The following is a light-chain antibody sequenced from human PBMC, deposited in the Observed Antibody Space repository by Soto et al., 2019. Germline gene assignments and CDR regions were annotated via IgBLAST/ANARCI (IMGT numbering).Light chain of an antibody. CDR2: ATS. CDR1: QGIAPY. J-gene: IGKJ4*01. CDR3: QKYNSAPLT. V-gene: IGKV1-27*01. Sequence: DVQMTQSPSSLSAFVGDRVTITCRASQGIAPYLAWFQQKPGKVPKLLIYATSTLQSGVPSRFSGSGSRTHFTLTINSLQPEDVGTYYCQKYNSAPLTFGGGTKVEIK.